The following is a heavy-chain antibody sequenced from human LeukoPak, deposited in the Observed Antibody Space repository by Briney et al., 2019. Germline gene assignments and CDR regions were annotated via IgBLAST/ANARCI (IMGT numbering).Heavy chain of an antibody. J-gene: IGHJ6*02. V-gene: IGHV4-61*01. CDR3: ARGRGGGYYYGMDV. CDR2: IHYSGST. CDR1: GGSVNSGSYY. Sequence: SETLSLTCSVSGGSVNSGSYYWTWIRQPPGKGLEWIGYIHYSGSTNYNPSLKSRVTISADTSKNQFSLKLSPVTAADTAVYYCARGRGGGYYYGMDVWGQGTTVTVSS. D-gene: IGHD2-15*01.